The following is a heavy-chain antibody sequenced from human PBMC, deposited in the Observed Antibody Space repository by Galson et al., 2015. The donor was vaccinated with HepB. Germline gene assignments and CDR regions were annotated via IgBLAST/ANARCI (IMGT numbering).Heavy chain of an antibody. J-gene: IGHJ3*02. Sequence: SVKVSCKASGGTFSSYAINWVRQAPGQGLEWMGGIIPIFGTANYAQNFQGRVTITADESTSTAYMELSSLRSEDTAVYYCAREGQQWLVFGAFDIWGQGTMVTVSS. CDR2: IIPIFGTA. CDR3: AREGQQWLVFGAFDI. CDR1: GGTFSSYA. V-gene: IGHV1-69*13. D-gene: IGHD6-19*01.